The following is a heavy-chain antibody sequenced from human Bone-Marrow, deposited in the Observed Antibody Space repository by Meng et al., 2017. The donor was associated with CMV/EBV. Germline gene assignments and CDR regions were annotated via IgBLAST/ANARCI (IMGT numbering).Heavy chain of an antibody. D-gene: IGHD3-3*01. CDR1: GFSLSTSGVG. CDR2: IYWNDDK. V-gene: IGHV2-5*01. J-gene: IGHJ4*02. Sequence: SGPTLVKPTQTLTLTCTFSGFSLSTSGVGVGWIRQPPGKALEWLALIYWNDDKRYSPSLKSRLTITKDTSKNQVVLTMTNMDPVDTATYYCAHRQIRYYDFWSGYYDYWGQGTLVTVSS. CDR3: AHRQIRYYDFWSGYYDY.